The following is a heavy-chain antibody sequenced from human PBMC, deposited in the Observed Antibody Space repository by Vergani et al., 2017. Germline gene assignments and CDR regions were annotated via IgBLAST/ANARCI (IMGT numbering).Heavy chain of an antibody. V-gene: IGHV1-69*13. CDR3: AREGSEIVGATNDWFDP. J-gene: IGHJ5*02. CDR1: GYTLTELS. Sequence: QVQLVQSGAEVKKPGASVKVSCKVSGYTLTELSMHWVRQAPGKGLEWMGGIIPIFGTANYAQKFQGRVTITADESTSTAYMELSSLRSEDTAVYYCAREGSEIVGATNDWFDPWGQGTLVTVSS. D-gene: IGHD1-26*01. CDR2: IIPIFGTA.